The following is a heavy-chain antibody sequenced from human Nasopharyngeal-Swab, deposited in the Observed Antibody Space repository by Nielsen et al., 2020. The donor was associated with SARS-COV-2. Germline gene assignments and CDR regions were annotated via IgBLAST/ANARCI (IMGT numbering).Heavy chain of an antibody. J-gene: IGHJ4*02. CDR3: AKDRLPDGAWDIDY. V-gene: IGHV3-23*01. CDR1: GFSISGYW. D-gene: IGHD2-21*02. Sequence: GESLKISCAASGFSISGYWMHWVRQAPGEGLQWVAGILGGGSDKFYAESVMGRFTISRANSKNTLYLQMNSLRAEDTATYYCAKDRLPDGAWDIDYWGQGTLVTVSS. CDR2: ILGGGSDK.